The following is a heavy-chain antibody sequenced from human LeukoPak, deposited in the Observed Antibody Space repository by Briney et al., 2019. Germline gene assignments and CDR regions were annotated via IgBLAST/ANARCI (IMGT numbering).Heavy chain of an antibody. J-gene: IGHJ4*02. CDR3: ARLSGDYVAFDY. Sequence: PSQTLSLTCTVSGGSISSGSYYWSWIRQPAGKGLEWIGRFYTSGSTNYNPSLKSRVSISLDTSKNQFSLKLSSVTAADTAVYYCARLSGDYVAFDYWGQGTLVTVSS. D-gene: IGHD4-17*01. CDR1: GGSISSGSYY. V-gene: IGHV4-61*02. CDR2: FYTSGST.